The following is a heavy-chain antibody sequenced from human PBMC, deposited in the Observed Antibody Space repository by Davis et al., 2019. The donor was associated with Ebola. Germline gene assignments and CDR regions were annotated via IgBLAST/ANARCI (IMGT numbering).Heavy chain of an antibody. Sequence: GESLKISCATSGFTISSYAMSWVRQAPGKGLEWVSGISASGGNTYYADSVKGRFTISRDNSKNTLYLQMNSLRAEDTAVYYCAKIVLTVAGRDYWGQGTLVTVSS. D-gene: IGHD6-19*01. CDR1: GFTISSYA. CDR3: AKIVLTVAGRDY. CDR2: ISASGGNT. J-gene: IGHJ4*02. V-gene: IGHV3-23*01.